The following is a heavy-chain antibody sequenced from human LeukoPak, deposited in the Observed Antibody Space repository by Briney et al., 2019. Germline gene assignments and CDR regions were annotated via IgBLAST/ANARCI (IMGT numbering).Heavy chain of an antibody. J-gene: IGHJ5*02. V-gene: IGHV4-59*01. Sequence: PSETLSLTCTVSGGSISSYYWSWIRQPPGKGLEWIGYIYYSGSTNYNPSLKSRVTISVDTSKNQFSLKLSSVTAADTAVYYCARGGGSGSYFVAPNWFDPWGQGTLVTVSS. CDR1: GGSISSYY. CDR3: ARGGGSGSYFVAPNWFDP. D-gene: IGHD3-10*01. CDR2: IYYSGST.